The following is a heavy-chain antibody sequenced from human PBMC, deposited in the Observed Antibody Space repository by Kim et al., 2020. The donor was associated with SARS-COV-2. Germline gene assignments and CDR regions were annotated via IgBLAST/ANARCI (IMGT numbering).Heavy chain of an antibody. D-gene: IGHD1-26*01. Sequence: SETLSLTCTVSGGSVSSGSYYWSWIRQPPGKGLEWIGYIYYSGSTNYNPSLKSRVTISVDTATNQFSLKLRSVTAADTAVYYCARDDLGIVGAPDYYYGMDVWGQGTTVTVSS. CDR1: GGSVSSGSYY. V-gene: IGHV4-61*01. CDR3: ARDDLGIVGAPDYYYGMDV. CDR2: IYYSGST. J-gene: IGHJ6*02.